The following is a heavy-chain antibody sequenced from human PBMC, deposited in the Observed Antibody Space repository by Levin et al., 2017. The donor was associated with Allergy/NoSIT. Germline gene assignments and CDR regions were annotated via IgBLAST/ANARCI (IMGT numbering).Heavy chain of an antibody. Sequence: GGSLRLSCAASGFLFSDYYMNWIRQAPGKGLEWVSYISSSGSTKYYADSVKGRFTISRDNAKNSLYLQMNSLRAEDTAVYYCAREVDFQGSSSWYWPNWFDPRGQGTLVTVSS. CDR1: GFLFSDYY. CDR2: ISSSGSTK. CDR3: AREVDFQGSSSWYWPNWFDP. D-gene: IGHD6-13*01. V-gene: IGHV3-11*01. J-gene: IGHJ5*02.